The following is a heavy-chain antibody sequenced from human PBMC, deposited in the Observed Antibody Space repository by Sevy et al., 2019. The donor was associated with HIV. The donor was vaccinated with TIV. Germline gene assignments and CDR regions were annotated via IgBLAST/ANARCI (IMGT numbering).Heavy chain of an antibody. V-gene: IGHV3-23*01. D-gene: IGHD3-3*01. CDR3: AKGGDFWSGYHSYYFDY. Sequence: GGYLRLSCAASGFTFSSYAMSWVRQAPGKGLEWVSAISGRGGSTYYADSVKGRFTISIDTSMNTLYLQMNSLRAEDTAVYYCAKGGDFWSGYHSYYFDYWGQGTLVTVSS. CDR2: ISGRGGST. CDR1: GFTFSSYA. J-gene: IGHJ4*02.